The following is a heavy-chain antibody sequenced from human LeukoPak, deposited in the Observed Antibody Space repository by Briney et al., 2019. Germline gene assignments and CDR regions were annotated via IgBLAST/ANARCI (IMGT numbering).Heavy chain of an antibody. CDR3: ARDAGWGRLDS. D-gene: IGHD3-16*01. J-gene: IGHJ4*02. CDR2: LASDETNK. CDR1: GLTISDSW. V-gene: IGHV3-74*01. Sequence: GGSLRLSCAASGLTISDSWIHWVRQAPGKGLMWVSRLASDETNKIYADSVKGRFTISRDNAKNTLYLQMNSLRVEDTGIYYCARDAGWGRLDSWGQGALVTVSS.